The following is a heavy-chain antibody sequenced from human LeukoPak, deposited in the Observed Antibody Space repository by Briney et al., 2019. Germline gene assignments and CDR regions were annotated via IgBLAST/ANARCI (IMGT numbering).Heavy chain of an antibody. Sequence: SQTLSLTCAISGDSVSNTNVGWNWVRQSPSRGLQWLGGTYYRSKWHNNYAASVESRITITPDTSKNQISLQLNSVSPEDTAVYYCTRVQQLGQGFHYWGQGTLVTVSS. J-gene: IGHJ4*02. CDR1: GDSVSNTNVG. CDR3: TRVQQLGQGFHY. V-gene: IGHV6-1*01. CDR2: TYYRSKWHN. D-gene: IGHD6-13*01.